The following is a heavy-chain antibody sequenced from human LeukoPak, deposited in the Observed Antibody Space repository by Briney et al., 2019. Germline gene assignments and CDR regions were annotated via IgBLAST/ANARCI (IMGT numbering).Heavy chain of an antibody. CDR3: ARRPKVWGVTDGYASEYYFDF. Sequence: SETLSLTCTVSGGSISSSSYFWGWIRQPPGKGLEWIGRISYSGSTYYNPSLKSRLTISVDTFKTQFSLKLSSVNAADTAVYYCARRPKVWGVTDGYASEYYFDFWGQGTLVTVSS. J-gene: IGHJ4*02. V-gene: IGHV4-39*01. D-gene: IGHD3-16*01. CDR2: ISYSGST. CDR1: GGSISSSSYF.